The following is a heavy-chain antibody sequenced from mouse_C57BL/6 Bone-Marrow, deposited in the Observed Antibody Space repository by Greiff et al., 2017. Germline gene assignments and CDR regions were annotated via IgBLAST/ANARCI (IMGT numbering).Heavy chain of an antibody. V-gene: IGHV1-50*01. CDR3: ARRWWMDY. J-gene: IGHJ4*01. CDR2: IDPSDSYT. D-gene: IGHD1-1*02. Sequence: QVQLQQPGAELVKPGASVKLSCKASGYTFTSYWMQWVKQRPGQGLEWIGEIDPSDSYTNYNQKFKGKATLTVDTSSSTAYMQLSSLTSEDSAVYYCARRWWMDYWGQGTSVTVSS. CDR1: GYTFTSYW.